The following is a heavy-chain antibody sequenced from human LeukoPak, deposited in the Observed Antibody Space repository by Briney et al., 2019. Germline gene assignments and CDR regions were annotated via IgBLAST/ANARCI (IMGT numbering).Heavy chain of an antibody. CDR1: GFSLSSGYY. D-gene: IGHD1-26*01. CDR3: AHSGSYYSFDS. J-gene: IGHJ4*02. CDR2: VYHSGST. Sequence: PSETLSLTCAVSGFSLSSGYYWGWIRPPPGKGPDWIASVYHSGSTYYNPSLKSRVSMSVDTSKNQFSLKLSSVTAADTAVYYCAHSGSYYSFDSWGQGALVTVSS. V-gene: IGHV4-38-2*01.